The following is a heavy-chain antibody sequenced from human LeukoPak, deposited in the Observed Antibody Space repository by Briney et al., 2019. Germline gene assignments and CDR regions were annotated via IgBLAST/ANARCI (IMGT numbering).Heavy chain of an antibody. J-gene: IGHJ3*02. D-gene: IGHD6-13*01. Sequence: SETLSLTCTVSGYAISSGHYWGWIRQPPGKGLEWIGNIWHSGIAYYNSSLRSRVTISVDTSKNQFSLKLSSVTAADTAVYYCARAGYSSSWSVLEFNDAFDIWGQGTMVTVSS. CDR1: GYAISSGHY. CDR2: IWHSGIA. CDR3: ARAGYSSSWSVLEFNDAFDI. V-gene: IGHV4-38-2*02.